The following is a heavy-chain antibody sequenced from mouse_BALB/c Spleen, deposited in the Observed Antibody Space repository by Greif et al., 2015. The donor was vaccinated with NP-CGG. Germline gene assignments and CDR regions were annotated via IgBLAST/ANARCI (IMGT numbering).Heavy chain of an antibody. CDR2: ISSGGSYT. CDR1: GSTFSSYA. V-gene: IGHV5-9-1*01. CDR3: ARLGTTATGDY. Sequence: DVMLVESGGGLVKPGGSLKLSCAASGSTFSSYAMSWVRQTPEKRLEWVATISSGGSYTYYPDSVKGRFTISRDNAKNTLYLQMSSLRSEDTAMYYCARLGTTATGDYWGQGTTLTVS. D-gene: IGHD1-2*01. J-gene: IGHJ2*01.